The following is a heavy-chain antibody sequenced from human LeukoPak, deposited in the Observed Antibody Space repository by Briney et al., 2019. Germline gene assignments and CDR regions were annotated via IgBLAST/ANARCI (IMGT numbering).Heavy chain of an antibody. CDR3: ARGGVIVNFVY. V-gene: IGHV4-39*07. Sequence: SETLSLTCTVSGGSISSSTYYWGWIRQPPGKGLEWIGIIYYSGSTYYNPSLKSRVTISVDTSKNQFSLKLSSVTAADTAVYYCARGGVIVNFVYWGQGTLVTVSS. J-gene: IGHJ4*02. D-gene: IGHD3-16*02. CDR1: GGSISSSTYY. CDR2: IYYSGST.